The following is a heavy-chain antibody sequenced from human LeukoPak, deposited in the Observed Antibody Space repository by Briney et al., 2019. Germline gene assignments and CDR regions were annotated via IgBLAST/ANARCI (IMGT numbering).Heavy chain of an antibody. Sequence: SETLSLTCTVSGYSISSGYYWGWIRQPPGKGLEWIGSIYHGGSTYYNASLKSRVTISVDTAKNQFSLKLSSVTAADTAVYYCARETSIAVAGTAGDAFDIWGQGTMVTVSS. CDR3: ARETSIAVAGTAGDAFDI. CDR2: IYHGGST. CDR1: GYSISSGYY. V-gene: IGHV4-38-2*02. J-gene: IGHJ3*02. D-gene: IGHD6-19*01.